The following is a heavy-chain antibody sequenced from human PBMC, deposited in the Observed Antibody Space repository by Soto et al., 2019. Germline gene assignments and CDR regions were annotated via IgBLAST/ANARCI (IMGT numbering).Heavy chain of an antibody. CDR3: ARVRSNLFDY. D-gene: IGHD3-3*01. CDR2: IHYSGST. J-gene: IGHJ4*02. V-gene: IGHV4-59*01. Sequence: SETLSLTCTVSGDSISTFYWSWIRQPPGKGLEWIGYIHYSGSTNYNPSLKSQVIISVDTSKNQFSLELSSVTAADTAVYFCARVRSNLFDYWGQGTLVTVSS. CDR1: GDSISTFY.